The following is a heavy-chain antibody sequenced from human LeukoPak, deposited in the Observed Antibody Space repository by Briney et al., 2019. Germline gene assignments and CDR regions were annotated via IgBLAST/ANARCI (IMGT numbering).Heavy chain of an antibody. V-gene: IGHV5-51*01. CDR2: IYPGDSDT. J-gene: IGHJ6*03. CDR1: GYSFTSYW. CDR3: ARHYENLRPYYYYMDV. D-gene: IGHD3-3*01. Sequence: GESLKISCKGSGYSFTSYWIGWVRQMPGKGLEWMGIIYPGDSDTRYSPSFQGQVTISADKSISTAYLQWSSLKASDTAMYYCARHYENLRPYYYYMDVWGKGTTVTVSS.